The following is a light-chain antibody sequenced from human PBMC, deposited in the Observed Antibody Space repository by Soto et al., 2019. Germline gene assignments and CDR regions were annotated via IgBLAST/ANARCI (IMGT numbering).Light chain of an antibody. Sequence: EIVLTQSPGTLSLSPGERATLSCGASQSVSSSYLGWYQQKPGQAPRLLIYGASSRATGIPDRFSGSGSGTDFTLTISRLEPEDFAVYYCQHYGSSSWTFGPGTKVEIK. J-gene: IGKJ1*01. CDR1: QSVSSSY. CDR3: QHYGSSSWT. CDR2: GAS. V-gene: IGKV3-20*01.